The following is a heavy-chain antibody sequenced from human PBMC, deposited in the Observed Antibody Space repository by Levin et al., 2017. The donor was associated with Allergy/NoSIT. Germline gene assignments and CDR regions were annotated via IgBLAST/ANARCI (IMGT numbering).Heavy chain of an antibody. D-gene: IGHD5-18*01. Sequence: SGPTLVKPTQTLTLTCTFSGFSLSTSGMCVTWIRQPPGKALEWLARIDWDDDKYYSTSLKTRLTISKDTSKNQVVLTMTNMDPVDTATYYCARIPHLGLSYGYYYGMDVWGQGTTVTVSS. J-gene: IGHJ6*02. CDR1: GFSLSTSGMC. CDR3: ARIPHLGLSYGYYYGMDV. V-gene: IGHV2-70*11. CDR2: IDWDDDK.